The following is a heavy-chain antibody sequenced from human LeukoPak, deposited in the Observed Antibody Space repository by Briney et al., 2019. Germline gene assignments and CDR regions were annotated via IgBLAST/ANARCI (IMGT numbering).Heavy chain of an antibody. J-gene: IGHJ4*02. CDR1: GFTFSSYA. CDR2: ISGSGGNT. CDR3: ARGVEPLAANTLAY. Sequence: PGGSLRLSCAASGFTFSSYAMSWVRQAPGKGLEWVSGISGSGGNTNYADSVKGRFTISRDNSKNTLYLQMNSLRAEDTAVYYCARGVEPLAANTLAYWGQGTLVTVSS. D-gene: IGHD1-14*01. V-gene: IGHV3-23*01.